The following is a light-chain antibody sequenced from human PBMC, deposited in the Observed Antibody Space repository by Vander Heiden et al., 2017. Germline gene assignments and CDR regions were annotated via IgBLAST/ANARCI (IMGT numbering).Light chain of an antibody. V-gene: IGKV1-9*01. Sequence: QLTQSPSFLFASVGDRVTLTCRDSQGISSYLAWYQQKPGKAPKLLIYAASTLQSGVTSRFSGSGSGTEFTLTISSLQPEDFATYYCQQLNSYLLTFGGGTKVEIK. CDR1: QGISSY. CDR2: AAS. CDR3: QQLNSYLLT. J-gene: IGKJ4*01.